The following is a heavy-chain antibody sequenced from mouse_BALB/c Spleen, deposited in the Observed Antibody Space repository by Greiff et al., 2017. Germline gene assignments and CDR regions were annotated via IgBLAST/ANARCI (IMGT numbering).Heavy chain of an antibody. V-gene: IGHV1-63*02. Sequence: VKLVESGAELVRPGTSVKISCKASGYTFTNYWLGWVKQRPGHGLEWIGDIYPGGGYTNYNEKFKGKATLTADTSSSTAYMQLSSLTSEDSAVYFCARRPYFDYWGQGTTLTVSS. CDR1: GYTFTNYW. J-gene: IGHJ2*01. CDR3: ARRPYFDY. CDR2: IYPGGGYT.